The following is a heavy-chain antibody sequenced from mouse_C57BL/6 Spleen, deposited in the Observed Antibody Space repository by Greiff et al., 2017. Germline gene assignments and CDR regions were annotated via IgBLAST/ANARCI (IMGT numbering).Heavy chain of an antibody. CDR3: ERRIYYDYDDWYFDV. J-gene: IGHJ1*03. CDR2: IDPSDSYT. CDR1: GYTFTSYW. Sequence: QVQLQQSGAELVKPGASVKLSCKASGYTFTSYWMQWVKQRPGQGLEWIGEIDPSDSYTNYNQKFKGKATLTVDTSSSTAYMQLSSLTSEDSAVYYCERRIYYDYDDWYFDVWGTGTTVTVSS. V-gene: IGHV1-50*01. D-gene: IGHD2-4*01.